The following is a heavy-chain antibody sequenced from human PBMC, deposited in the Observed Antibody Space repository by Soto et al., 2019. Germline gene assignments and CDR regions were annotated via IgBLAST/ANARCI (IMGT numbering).Heavy chain of an antibody. CDR2: ITAGGDGT. CDR1: GITFSNYM. D-gene: IGHD2-15*01. J-gene: IGHJ3*02. V-gene: IGHV3-23*01. Sequence: EVQVLESGGGLVQPGGSLRLSCEASGITFSNYMMTWIRQAPGKGLEWVSTITAGGDGTYYADSVKGRFTMSRETSNHTXXLQMNSLRAEDTAVYYCAPHVYCSGGSCQYDAFAIRGQGTMVTVSS. CDR3: APHVYCSGGSCQYDAFAI.